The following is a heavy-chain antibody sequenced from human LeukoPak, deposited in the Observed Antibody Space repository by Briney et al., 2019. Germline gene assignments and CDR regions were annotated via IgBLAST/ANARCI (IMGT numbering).Heavy chain of an antibody. V-gene: IGHV1-18*01. J-gene: IGHJ3*02. Sequence: ASVKVSCKASGYTFTSYGLTWVRQAPGQGLEWMGWISAYNGKTNNAQKLQGRVTMTTDTSTSTAYMELRSLTSDDTAVYYCAREIPYTSTWDDAFDIWGQGTMVTVSS. D-gene: IGHD6-13*01. CDR2: ISAYNGKT. CDR3: AREIPYTSTWDDAFDI. CDR1: GYTFTSYG.